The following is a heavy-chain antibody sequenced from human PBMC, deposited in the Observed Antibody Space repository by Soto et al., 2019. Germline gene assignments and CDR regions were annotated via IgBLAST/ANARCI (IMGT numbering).Heavy chain of an antibody. CDR1: GFTFSSYA. CDR3: ATSPYYHDSSGYTIFDY. D-gene: IGHD3-22*01. V-gene: IGHV3-53*01. CDR2: IYSGGST. Sequence: PGGSLRLSCAASGFTFSSYAMHWVRQAPGKGLEWVSVIYSGGSTYYADSVKGRFTISRDNSKNTLFLQMNSLRAEDTAVYYCATSPYYHDSSGYTIFDYWGQGTLVTVSS. J-gene: IGHJ4*02.